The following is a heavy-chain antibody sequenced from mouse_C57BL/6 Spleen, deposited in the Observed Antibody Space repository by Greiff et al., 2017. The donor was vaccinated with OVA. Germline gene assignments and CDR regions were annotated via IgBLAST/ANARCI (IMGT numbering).Heavy chain of an antibody. V-gene: IGHV1-69*01. CDR1: GYTFTRYW. D-gene: IGHD1-1*01. CDR2: IDPSDSYT. CDR3: ARLLRGGYFDY. Sequence: QVQLQQPGAELVMPGASVKLSCKASGYTFTRYWMHWVKQRPGQGLEWIGEIDPSDSYTNYNQKFKGKSTLTVDKSSSTAYMQLSSLTSEDSAVYYCARLLRGGYFDYWGQGTTLTVSS. J-gene: IGHJ2*01.